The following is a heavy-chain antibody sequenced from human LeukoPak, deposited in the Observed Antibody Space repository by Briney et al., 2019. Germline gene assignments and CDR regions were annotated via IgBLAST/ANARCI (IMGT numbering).Heavy chain of an antibody. CDR2: INWNGGST. D-gene: IGHD4-23*01. V-gene: IGHV3-20*04. Sequence: GGSLRLSCAASGFTFDDYGMSWVRQAPGKGLEWVSGINWNGGSTGYADSVKGRFTISRDNAKNSLYLQMNSLRAEDTALYYCARDKLGGNHDAFDIWGQGTMVTVSS. J-gene: IGHJ3*02. CDR1: GFTFDDYG. CDR3: ARDKLGGNHDAFDI.